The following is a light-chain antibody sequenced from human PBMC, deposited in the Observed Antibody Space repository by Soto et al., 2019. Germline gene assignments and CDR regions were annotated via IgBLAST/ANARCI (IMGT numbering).Light chain of an antibody. CDR3: QHLNNYPPFT. CDR1: QDIKTC. Sequence: IQLTQSPSSLSASVGDRVSITCRASQDIKTCLAWYQQKQGKAPQLIISGTFTVQSGVPSRCNSSGSGTDLPHTISRLQPEDFASYCCQHLNNYPPFTFGPGTKVDLK. V-gene: IGKV1-9*01. J-gene: IGKJ3*01. CDR2: GTF.